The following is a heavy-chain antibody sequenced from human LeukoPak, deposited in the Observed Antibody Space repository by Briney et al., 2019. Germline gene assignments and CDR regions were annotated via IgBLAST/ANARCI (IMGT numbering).Heavy chain of an antibody. J-gene: IGHJ4*02. D-gene: IGHD3-3*01. CDR3: AKVDGRFGVVIQGYYFDY. CDR2: IRYDGSNK. Sequence: GGSLRLSCAASGFTFSSYGMHWVRQAPGKGLEWVAFIRYDGSNKYYADSVKGRFTISRDNSKNTLYLQMNSLRAEDTAVYYCAKVDGRFGVVIQGYYFDYWGQGTLVTVSS. CDR1: GFTFSSYG. V-gene: IGHV3-30*02.